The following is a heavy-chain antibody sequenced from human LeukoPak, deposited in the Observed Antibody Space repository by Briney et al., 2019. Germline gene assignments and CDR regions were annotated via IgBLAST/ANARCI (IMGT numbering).Heavy chain of an antibody. CDR2: ISSSSSTI. Sequence: GGSLRLSCAASGFTFSSYTMNWVRQAPGKGLEWVSYISSSSSTIYYADSVKGRFTISRDNARNSLYLQMNSLRGEDTAVYYCARDEHLVDYYYYYMDVWGKGTTVTVSS. CDR3: ARDEHLVDYYYYYMDV. D-gene: IGHD6-6*01. J-gene: IGHJ6*03. V-gene: IGHV3-48*01. CDR1: GFTFSSYT.